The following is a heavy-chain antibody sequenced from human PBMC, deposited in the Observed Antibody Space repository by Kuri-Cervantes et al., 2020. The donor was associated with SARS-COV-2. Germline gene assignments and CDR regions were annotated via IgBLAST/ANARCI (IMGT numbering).Heavy chain of an antibody. J-gene: IGHJ6*02. CDR2: INPNSGGT. D-gene: IGHD1-26*01. V-gene: IGHV1-18*04. CDR3: ARGEISYYYYGMDV. Sequence: ASVKVSCKGSGYSFTSYWISWVRQMPGKGLEWMGRINPNSGGTNYAQKLQGRVTMTTDTSTSTAYMELGSLRSDDTAVYYCARGEISYYYYGMDVWGQGTTVTVSS. CDR1: GYSFTSYW.